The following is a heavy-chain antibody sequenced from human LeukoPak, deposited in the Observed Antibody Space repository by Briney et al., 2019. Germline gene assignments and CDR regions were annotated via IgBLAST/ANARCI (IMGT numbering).Heavy chain of an antibody. CDR1: GGSFSGYY. J-gene: IGHJ4*02. CDR3: ARDTGRYNWNYDY. V-gene: IGHV4-34*01. CDR2: INHSGST. D-gene: IGHD1-20*01. Sequence: EPSETLSLTCAVYGGSFSGYYWSWIRQPPGKGLEWIGEINHSGSTNYNPPLKSRVTISVDTSKNQFSLKLSSVTAADTAVYYCARDTGRYNWNYDYWGQGTLVTVSS.